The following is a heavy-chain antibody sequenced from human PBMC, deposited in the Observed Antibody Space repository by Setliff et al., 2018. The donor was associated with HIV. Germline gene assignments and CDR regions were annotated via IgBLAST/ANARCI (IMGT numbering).Heavy chain of an antibody. V-gene: IGHV3-48*03. J-gene: IGHJ4*02. CDR3: ARREYIYAYAFDY. CDR2: ISGSGSTI. Sequence: PGGSLRLSCAASGFTFSSYEMNWVRQAPGKGLEWVSYISGSGSTIYYADSVKGRFTISRDNAKNSLYLQMSSLRAEDTAVYYCARREYIYAYAFDYWGQGTRVTVSS. CDR1: GFTFSSYE. D-gene: IGHD5-18*01.